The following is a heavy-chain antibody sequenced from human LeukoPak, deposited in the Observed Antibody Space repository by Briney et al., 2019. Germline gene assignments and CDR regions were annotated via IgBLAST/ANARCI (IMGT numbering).Heavy chain of an antibody. J-gene: IGHJ5*02. CDR1: GGSFSGYY. CDR2: INHSGST. D-gene: IGHD3-3*01. CDR3: ARSTYYDFWSGPNWFDP. Sequence: PSETLSLTCAVYGGSFSGYYWSWIRQPPGKGLEWIGEINHSGSTNYNPSLKSRVTISVDTSKNQFSLKLSSVTAADTAVYYCARSTYYDFWSGPNWFDPWGQGTLVTVSS. V-gene: IGHV4-34*01.